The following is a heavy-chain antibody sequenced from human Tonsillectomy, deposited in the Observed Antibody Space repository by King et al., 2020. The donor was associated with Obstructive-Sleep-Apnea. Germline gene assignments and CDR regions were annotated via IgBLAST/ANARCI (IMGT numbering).Heavy chain of an antibody. D-gene: IGHD2-8*02. V-gene: IGHV1-18*04. CDR2: LNLYNGKT. CDR1: GDAFNNYG. Sequence: QLVQSGAEVKKPGASVNVSCKVSGDAFNNYGISWVRQAPGQGLGWMGWLNLYNGKTSYAKNMQGRLTVTTDTSTSTSYMGLRSLRSDDTALYYCVYCADMDCENPDFDYWGQGTLVTVSS. CDR3: VYCADMDCENPDFDY. J-gene: IGHJ4*02.